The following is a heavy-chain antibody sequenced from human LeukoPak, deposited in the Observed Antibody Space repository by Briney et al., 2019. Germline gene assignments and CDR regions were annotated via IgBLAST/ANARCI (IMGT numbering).Heavy chain of an antibody. CDR1: GFTFSSYW. V-gene: IGHV3-74*01. D-gene: IGHD6-19*01. Sequence: PGGSLRLSCEASGFTFSSYWMHWVRQAPGKGLVWFSRINSDGSSTSYADSVKGRFTISRDNAKNTLHLQMNSLRAEDTAVYYCARSSSGYYACLDYWGQGTLVTVSS. J-gene: IGHJ4*02. CDR2: INSDGSST. CDR3: ARSSSGYYACLDY.